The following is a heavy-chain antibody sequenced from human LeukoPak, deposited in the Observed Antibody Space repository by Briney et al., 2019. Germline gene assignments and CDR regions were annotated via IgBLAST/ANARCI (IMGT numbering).Heavy chain of an antibody. CDR2: ISSSSSYI. CDR1: GITLSYYS. Sequence: GGSLRLSCAASGITLSYYSMTWVRQAPGKGLEWVSSISSSSSYIYYADSVRGRSTISRDNAKNSLYLQMNSLRAEDTAVYYCARDRAAAGTLRGRLDYWGQGTLVTVSS. D-gene: IGHD6-13*01. J-gene: IGHJ4*02. V-gene: IGHV3-21*01. CDR3: ARDRAAAGTLRGRLDY.